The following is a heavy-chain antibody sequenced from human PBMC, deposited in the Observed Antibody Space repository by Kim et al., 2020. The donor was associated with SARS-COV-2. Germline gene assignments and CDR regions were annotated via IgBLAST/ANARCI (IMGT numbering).Heavy chain of an antibody. D-gene: IGHD6-19*01. CDR1: GYTFTSYG. V-gene: IGHV1-18*01. CDR3: ARGRRVYSSGWYWDY. J-gene: IGHJ4*02. Sequence: ASVKVSCKASGYTFTSYGISWVRQAPGQGLEWMGWISAYNGNTNYAQKLQGRVTMTTDTSTSTAYMELRSLRSDDTAVYYCARGRRVYSSGWYWDYWGQGTLVTVSS. CDR2: ISAYNGNT.